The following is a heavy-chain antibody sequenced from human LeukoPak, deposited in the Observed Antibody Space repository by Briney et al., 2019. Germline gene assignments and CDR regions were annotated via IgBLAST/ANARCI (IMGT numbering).Heavy chain of an antibody. Sequence: SETLSLTCTVSGGSISSYYWSWTRQPPGKGLGWIGFMYYSGSSNYNPSLKSRVTISVDTSKDQFSLRLSSVTAADTAVYYCAGAWSGGLNPSFDYWGQGTLVTVSS. V-gene: IGHV4-59*01. CDR1: GGSISSYY. CDR2: MYYSGSS. J-gene: IGHJ4*02. D-gene: IGHD4-23*01. CDR3: AGAWSGGLNPSFDY.